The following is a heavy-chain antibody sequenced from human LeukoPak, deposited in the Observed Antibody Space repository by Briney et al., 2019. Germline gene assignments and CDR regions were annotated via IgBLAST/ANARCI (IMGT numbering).Heavy chain of an antibody. CDR3: ARGRSY. J-gene: IGHJ4*02. V-gene: IGHV4-34*01. CDR2: INHSGST. CDR1: GGSFSGYY. Sequence: SETLSLTCAVYGGSFSGYYWSWIRQPPGKGLEWIGEINHSGSTNYNPSLKSRITISVDTSKNQFSLKLSSVTAADTAVYYCARGRSYWGQGTLVTVSS.